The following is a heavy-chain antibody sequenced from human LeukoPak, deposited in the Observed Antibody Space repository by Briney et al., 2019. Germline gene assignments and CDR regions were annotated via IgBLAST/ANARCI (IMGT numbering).Heavy chain of an antibody. Sequence: GGSLRLSCSASGFTFNSYPVHWVRQAPGKGLEYVSGISRNGGSTYYADSVKGRFTISRDNSKNTLYLQMSSLRAEDTAVYYCVKESGFMVAPNSAFDIWGQGTMITVSS. CDR1: GFTFNSYP. CDR3: VKESGFMVAPNSAFDI. J-gene: IGHJ3*02. CDR2: ISRNGGST. V-gene: IGHV3-64D*06. D-gene: IGHD4/OR15-4a*01.